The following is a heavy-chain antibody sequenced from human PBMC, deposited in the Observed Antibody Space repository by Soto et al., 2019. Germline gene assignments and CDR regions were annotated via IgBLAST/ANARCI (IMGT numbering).Heavy chain of an antibody. V-gene: IGHV3-23*01. CDR3: ATWALTDTAMVTVAFDI. D-gene: IGHD5-18*01. CDR2: ISGSGGST. Sequence: EVQLLESGGGLVQPGGSLRLSCAASGFTFSSYAMSWVRQAPGKGLEWVSAISGSGGSTYYADSVKGRFTISRDNSKNTLYLQMNSLRAEDTAVYYCATWALTDTAMVTVAFDIWGQGTMVTVSS. J-gene: IGHJ3*02. CDR1: GFTFSSYA.